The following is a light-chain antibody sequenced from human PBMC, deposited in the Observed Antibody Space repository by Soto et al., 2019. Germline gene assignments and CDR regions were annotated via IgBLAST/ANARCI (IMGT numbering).Light chain of an antibody. CDR2: DAS. CDR1: QSVSSN. V-gene: IGKV3-11*01. CDR3: QQRSNWPPIT. Sequence: EIVLTQSPATLSLSPGERATLSCRASQSVSSNLAWYQQKPGQAPRLLIYDASNRATGIPARFSGSGSGTDFTLTISSLEREDFAVYDCQQRSNWPPITFGQGTRLEIK. J-gene: IGKJ5*01.